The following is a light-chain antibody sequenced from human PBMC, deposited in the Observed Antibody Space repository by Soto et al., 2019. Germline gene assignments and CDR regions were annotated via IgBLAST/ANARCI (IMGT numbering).Light chain of an antibody. CDR2: DVT. CDR3: CSYAGSSTWV. V-gene: IGLV2-23*02. CDR1: SSDVGGYNL. J-gene: IGLJ3*02. Sequence: QSALTQPASVSGSPGQWITISGTGTSSDVGGYNLVSWYQQHPGKAPKLIIYDVTKRPSGVSNRFSGSKSGNTASLTISGLQAEDEAGYYCCSYAGSSTWVFGGGTKVTVL.